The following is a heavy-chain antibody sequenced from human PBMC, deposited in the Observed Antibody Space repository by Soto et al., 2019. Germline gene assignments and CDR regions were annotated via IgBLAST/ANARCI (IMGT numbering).Heavy chain of an antibody. CDR2: IYYSGST. CDR3: ARDRRPSGMLNNYYGMDV. J-gene: IGHJ6*02. D-gene: IGHD3-10*02. CDR1: GGSISSGNYY. V-gene: IGHV4-30-4*01. Sequence: PSETLSLTCTVSGGSISSGNYYWSWIRQHPGKGLEWIGYIYYSGSTYYNPSLKSRVTISVDTSKNQFSLKLSSVTAADTAVFYCARDRRPSGMLNNYYGMDVWGQGTTVT.